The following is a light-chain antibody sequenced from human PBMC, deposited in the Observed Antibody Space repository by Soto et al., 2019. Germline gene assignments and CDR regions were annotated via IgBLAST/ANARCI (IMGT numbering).Light chain of an antibody. CDR2: GAS. CDR3: QQTYSVPLS. CDR1: QRIGTS. Sequence: DIQMTQSPSSLSASVGDRLTISCRASQRIGTSLNWFQQKPGEAPKFLIYGASSLQSGVPSRFSGSGSGTDFTLTISSVQPEDFATYYCQQTYSVPLSFGGGTKVDFK. J-gene: IGKJ4*01. V-gene: IGKV1-39*01.